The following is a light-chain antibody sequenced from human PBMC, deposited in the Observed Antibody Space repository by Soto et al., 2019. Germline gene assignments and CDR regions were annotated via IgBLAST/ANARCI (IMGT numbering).Light chain of an antibody. CDR2: DTS. CDR1: QGIGDT. V-gene: IGKV3-15*01. CDR3: QPYNNWPLT. J-gene: IGKJ4*01. Sequence: VLREECATRWSTASQGIGDTLAWYQHKPGQTPRLLIYDTSTRATGVPTRFICSRSGAEVTLTSNRLLSEDLAFYSCQPYNNWPLTFRGGTKVDIK.